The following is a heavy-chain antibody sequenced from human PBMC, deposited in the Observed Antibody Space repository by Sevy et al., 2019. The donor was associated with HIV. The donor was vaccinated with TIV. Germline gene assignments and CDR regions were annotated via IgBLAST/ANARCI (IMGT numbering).Heavy chain of an antibody. V-gene: IGHV4-59*01. CDR2: IYYSGST. J-gene: IGHJ6*02. CDR1: AGSISPYY. D-gene: IGHD1-26*01. Sequence: SETLSLTCTVSAGSISPYYWNWIRQPPGKGLEWIGYIYYSGSTNYNPSLRSRVTISVDTSKTQFSLKRSSVTAADTAVYFCARGGGSSDEGMYVWGQGTTVTFSS. CDR3: ARGGGSSDEGMYV.